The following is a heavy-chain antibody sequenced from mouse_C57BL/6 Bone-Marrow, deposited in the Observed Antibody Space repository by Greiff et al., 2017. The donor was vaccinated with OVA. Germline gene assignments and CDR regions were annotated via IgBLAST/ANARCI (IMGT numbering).Heavy chain of an antibody. CDR3: ARTVWLLRGDWYFDV. D-gene: IGHD2-3*01. V-gene: IGHV5-6*02. Sequence: EVMLVESGGDLVKPGGSLKLSCAASGFTFSSYGMSWVRQTPDKRLEWVATISSGGSYTYYPDSVKGRFTISRDNAKNTLYLQMSSLKSEDTAMYYCARTVWLLRGDWYFDVWGTGTTVTVSS. CDR1: GFTFSSYG. CDR2: ISSGGSYT. J-gene: IGHJ1*03.